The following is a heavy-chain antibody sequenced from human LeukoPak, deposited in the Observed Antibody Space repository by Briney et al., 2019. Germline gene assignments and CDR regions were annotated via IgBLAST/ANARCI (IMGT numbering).Heavy chain of an antibody. CDR3: ARGGELLWFGEFPNWFDP. Sequence: SETLSLTCAVYGGSFSGYYWSWIRQPPGKGLEWIGGINHSGSTNYNPSLKSRVTISVDTSKNQFSLKLSSVTAADTAVYYCARGGELLWFGEFPNWFDPWGQGTLVTVSS. D-gene: IGHD3-10*01. V-gene: IGHV4-34*01. CDR2: INHSGST. CDR1: GGSFSGYY. J-gene: IGHJ5*02.